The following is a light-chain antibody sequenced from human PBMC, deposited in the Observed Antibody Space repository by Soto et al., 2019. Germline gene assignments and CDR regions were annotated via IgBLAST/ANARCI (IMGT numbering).Light chain of an antibody. V-gene: IGKV1-5*01. CDR3: QQYNTYGLT. J-gene: IGKJ4*02. Sequence: DIQITQSPSTLSASVGYRFSITCRASQSVGNSLAWYQQRPVKAPKLLIFDASTLESGVPSKFSGSGSDTEFTFTISSLQPDDSATYYCQQYNTYGLTFGGGTKGDIK. CDR2: DAS. CDR1: QSVGNS.